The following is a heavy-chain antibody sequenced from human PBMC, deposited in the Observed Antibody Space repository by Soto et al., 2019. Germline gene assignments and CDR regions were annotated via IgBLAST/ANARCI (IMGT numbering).Heavy chain of an antibody. J-gene: IGHJ4*02. V-gene: IGHV3-7*01. CDR2: IKQDGSEK. CDR1: GFTFSSYW. D-gene: IGHD3-22*01. CDR3: ATDLSRIDYYDSSGYYYFDY. Sequence: GGSLRLSCAASGFTFSSYWMSWVRQAPGKGLEWVANIKQDGSEKYYVDSVKGRFTISRDNAKNSLYLQMNSLRAEDTAVYYCATDLSRIDYYDSSGYYYFDYWGQGTLVTVSS.